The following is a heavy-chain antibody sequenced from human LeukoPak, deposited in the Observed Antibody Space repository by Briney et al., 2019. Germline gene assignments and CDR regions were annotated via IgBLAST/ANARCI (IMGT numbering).Heavy chain of an antibody. CDR2: IYYSGST. CDR1: GGSISSYY. Sequence: SETLSLTCTVSGGSISSYYWSWIRQPPGKGLEWIGYIYYSGSTNYNPSLKSRVTISVDTSKNQFALKLSSVTPADTAVYYCARYGGGPDGWFDPWGQGTLVTVSS. V-gene: IGHV4-59*08. D-gene: IGHD3-16*01. J-gene: IGHJ5*02. CDR3: ARYGGGPDGWFDP.